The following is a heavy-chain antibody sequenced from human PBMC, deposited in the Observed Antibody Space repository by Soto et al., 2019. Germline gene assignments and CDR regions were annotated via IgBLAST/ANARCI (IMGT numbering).Heavy chain of an antibody. Sequence: TSETLSLTCTVSGGSISSYYWSWIRQPPGKGLEWIGYIYYSGSTNYNPSLKSRVTISVDTSKNQFSLKLSSVTAADTAVYYCARAVAARPRLGYYYYGMDVWGQGTTVTVSS. CDR1: GGSISSYY. CDR3: ARAVAARPRLGYYYYGMDV. D-gene: IGHD6-6*01. CDR2: IYYSGST. V-gene: IGHV4-59*01. J-gene: IGHJ6*02.